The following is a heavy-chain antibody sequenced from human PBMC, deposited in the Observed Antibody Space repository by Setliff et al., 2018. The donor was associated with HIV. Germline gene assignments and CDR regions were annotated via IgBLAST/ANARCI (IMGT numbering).Heavy chain of an antibody. D-gene: IGHD3-22*01. Sequence: AAVKVSCKASGYTFSSYDINWVRQATGQGLERMGWMNPNSGNTGYAQKFQGRVTMTRDTSISTAYMELNNLKFEDTAVYYCARARRDSYDRGRRSHYYIDVWGKGTTVTVSS. J-gene: IGHJ6*03. CDR3: ARARRDSYDRGRRSHYYIDV. CDR2: MNPNSGNT. CDR1: GYTFSSYD. V-gene: IGHV1-8*02.